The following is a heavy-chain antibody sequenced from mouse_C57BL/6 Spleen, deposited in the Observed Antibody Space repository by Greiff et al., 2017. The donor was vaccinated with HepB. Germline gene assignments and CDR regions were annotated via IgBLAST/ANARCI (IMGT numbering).Heavy chain of an antibody. D-gene: IGHD2-4*01. Sequence: QVQLQQSGAELVRPGASVTLSCKASGYTFTDYEMHWVKQTPVHGLEWIGAIDPETGGTAYNQKFKGKAILTADKSSSTAYMELRSLTSEDSAGYYCTRGYYDYDGGYWGQGTTLTVSS. V-gene: IGHV1-15*01. J-gene: IGHJ2*01. CDR2: IDPETGGT. CDR3: TRGYYDYDGGY. CDR1: GYTFTDYE.